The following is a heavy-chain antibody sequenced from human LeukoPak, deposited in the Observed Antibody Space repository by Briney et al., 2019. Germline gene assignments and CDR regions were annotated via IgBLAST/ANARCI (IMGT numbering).Heavy chain of an antibody. CDR3: ARVDSGYDSPSFDY. D-gene: IGHD5-12*01. CDR2: IKQDGSEK. Sequence: GVSLRLFCAASGFTFSSYWMRWVRQAPGKGLEGVANIKQDGSEKYYVDSVEGRFTISRDNAKNSLYPQMNSLRAEDTAVYYCARVDSGYDSPSFDYWGQGTLVTVSS. CDR1: GFTFSSYW. V-gene: IGHV3-7*03. J-gene: IGHJ4*02.